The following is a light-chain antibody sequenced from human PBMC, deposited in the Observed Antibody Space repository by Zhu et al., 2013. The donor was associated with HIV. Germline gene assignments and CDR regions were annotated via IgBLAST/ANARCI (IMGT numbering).Light chain of an antibody. J-gene: IGKJ4*01. Sequence: DLVLTQSPVYLPVTPGEPASISCRSSQSLVQSDGFKYLDWYLQKPGQSPQLLIYLGSNRASGVPDRFSGSGSGTDFTLKISRVEAEDVGVYYCMQALQTPLTFGGGTKVEIK. CDR2: LGS. V-gene: IGKV2-28*01. CDR1: QSLVQSDGFKY. CDR3: MQALQTPLT.